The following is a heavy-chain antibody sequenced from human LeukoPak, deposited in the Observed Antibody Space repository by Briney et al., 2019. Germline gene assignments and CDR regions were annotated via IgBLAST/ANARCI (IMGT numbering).Heavy chain of an antibody. CDR3: AKEQAGFNC. V-gene: IGHV6-1*01. Sequence: SQTLSLTCAISGDSVSSSTSAWNWIRQSPSRGLEWLGRTYYRSKWFYDYADSVKSRIAINPDTSKNQFSLQLNFVTPEDTALYYCAKEQAGFNCWGQGTLVTVSS. CDR2: TYYRSKWFY. CDR1: GDSVSSSTSA. J-gene: IGHJ4*02.